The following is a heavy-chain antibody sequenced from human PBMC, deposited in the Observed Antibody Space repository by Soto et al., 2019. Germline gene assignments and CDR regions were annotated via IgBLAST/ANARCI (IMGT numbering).Heavy chain of an antibody. CDR1: GGSISSSSYY. J-gene: IGHJ3*02. CDR3: ARRGTYYYDSSGYRNDAFDI. V-gene: IGHV4-39*01. CDR2: IYYSGST. D-gene: IGHD3-22*01. Sequence: SETLSLTCTVSGGSISSSSYYWGWIRQPPGKGLEWIGSIYYSGSTYYNPSLKSRVTISVDTSKNQFSLKLSSVTAADTAVYYCARRGTYYYDSSGYRNDAFDIWGQGTMVTV.